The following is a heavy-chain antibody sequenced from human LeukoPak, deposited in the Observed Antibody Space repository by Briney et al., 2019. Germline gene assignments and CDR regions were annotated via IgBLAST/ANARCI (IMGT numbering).Heavy chain of an antibody. J-gene: IGHJ4*02. Sequence: GGSLRLSCAASGFTFSSYAMSWVRQAPGKGLEWVSVISGSGGSTYYADSVKGRFTISRDNSKNTLYLQMNSLRAEDTAVYYCAKEILWFGELFGYFDYWGQGTLVTASS. D-gene: IGHD3-10*01. CDR1: GFTFSSYA. CDR2: ISGSGGST. CDR3: AKEILWFGELFGYFDY. V-gene: IGHV3-23*01.